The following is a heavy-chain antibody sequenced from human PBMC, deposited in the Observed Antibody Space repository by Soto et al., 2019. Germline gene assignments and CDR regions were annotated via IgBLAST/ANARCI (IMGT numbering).Heavy chain of an antibody. Sequence: GASVKVSCKASGYTFTGYYMHWVRQAPGQGLEWMGWINPNSGGTNYAQKFQGRVTMTRDTSISAAYMELSRLRSDDTAVYYCAALGIAARPSNWFDPWGQGTLVTVSS. CDR2: INPNSGGT. V-gene: IGHV1-2*02. CDR1: GYTFTGYY. J-gene: IGHJ5*02. D-gene: IGHD6-6*01. CDR3: AALGIAARPSNWFDP.